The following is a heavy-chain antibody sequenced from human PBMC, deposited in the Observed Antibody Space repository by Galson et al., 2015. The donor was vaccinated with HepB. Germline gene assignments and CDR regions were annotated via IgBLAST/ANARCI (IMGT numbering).Heavy chain of an antibody. V-gene: IGHV1-69*04. CDR2: IIPILGIA. Sequence: SVKVSCKASGGTFSSYAISWVRQAPGQGLEGMGRIIPILGIANYAQKFQGRVTITADKSTSTAYMELSSLRSEDTAVYYCARVGARVGALIFDYWGQGTLVTVSS. D-gene: IGHD1-26*01. J-gene: IGHJ4*02. CDR3: ARVGARVGALIFDY. CDR1: GGTFSSYA.